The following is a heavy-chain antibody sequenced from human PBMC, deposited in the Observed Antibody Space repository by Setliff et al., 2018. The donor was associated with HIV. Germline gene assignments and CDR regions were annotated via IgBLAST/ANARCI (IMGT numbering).Heavy chain of an antibody. D-gene: IGHD3-10*01. Sequence: GGSLRLSCAASGFTFSNYAMGWVRQVPGKGLEWVSAISGSGGSTYYADSVKGRFTISRDNSKNSLYLQMNSLRAEDTAVYYCARTSTYYYGSGSYYKNDYWGQGTLVTVSS. CDR1: GFTFSNYA. CDR2: ISGSGGST. CDR3: ARTSTYYYGSGSYYKNDY. V-gene: IGHV3-23*01. J-gene: IGHJ4*02.